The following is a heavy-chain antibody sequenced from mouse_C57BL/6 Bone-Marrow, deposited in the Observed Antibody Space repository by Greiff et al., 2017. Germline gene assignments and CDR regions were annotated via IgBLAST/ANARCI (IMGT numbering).Heavy chain of an antibody. CDR1: GYTFTNYW. Sequence: KCGASVKLSCKASGYTFTNYWMHWVKQRPGQGLEWIGMMHPNGGSPDYNEKFKSEATLSVDKSSRTAYMELSSLTSEDSAVYYCARSYDYDDYTIDYWGQGTSVTVSS. V-gene: IGHV1-64*01. CDR3: ARSYDYDDYTIDY. D-gene: IGHD2-4*01. CDR2: MHPNGGSP. J-gene: IGHJ4*01.